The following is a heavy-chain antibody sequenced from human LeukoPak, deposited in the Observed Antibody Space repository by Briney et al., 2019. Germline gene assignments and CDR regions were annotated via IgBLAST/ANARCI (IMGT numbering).Heavy chain of an antibody. V-gene: IGHV3-23*01. J-gene: IGHJ6*02. CDR2: ISGSGGST. CDR1: GFTFSSYS. D-gene: IGHD3-10*01. Sequence: GGSLRLSCAASGFTFSSYSMSWVRQAPGKGLEWVSGISGSGGSTYYADSVKGRFTISRDNSKNTLYLQMNSLRSEDTAVYYCATIPITMVRGVIIITGMDVWGQGTTVTVSS. CDR3: ATIPITMVRGVIIITGMDV.